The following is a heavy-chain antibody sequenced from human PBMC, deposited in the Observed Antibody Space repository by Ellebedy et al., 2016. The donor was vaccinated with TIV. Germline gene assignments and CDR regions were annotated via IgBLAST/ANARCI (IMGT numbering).Heavy chain of an antibody. D-gene: IGHD3-10*01. CDR2: VYSGGTT. Sequence: GGSLRLSXPASGFAFSGYAMNWVRQAPVKGLEWVSVVYSGGTTYYADSVKGRFTISRDNSKNTLYLQMNSLRAEDTAMYYCVTAPIKGSYFTAFHMWGQGTMVTVSS. CDR3: VTAPIKGSYFTAFHM. J-gene: IGHJ3*02. CDR1: GFAFSGYA. V-gene: IGHV3-53*01.